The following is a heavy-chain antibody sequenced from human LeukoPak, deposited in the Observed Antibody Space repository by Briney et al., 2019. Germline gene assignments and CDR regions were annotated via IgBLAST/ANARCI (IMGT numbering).Heavy chain of an antibody. V-gene: IGHV4-59*01. Sequence: PSETLSLTCAVYGGSFSGYYWSWIRQPPGKGLEWIGYIYYSGSTNYNPSLKSRVTISVDTSKNQFSLKLSSVTAADTAVYYCARGPIYRSSGWANWFDPWGQGTLVTVSS. J-gene: IGHJ5*02. CDR2: IYYSGST. D-gene: IGHD6-19*01. CDR1: GGSFSGYY. CDR3: ARGPIYRSSGWANWFDP.